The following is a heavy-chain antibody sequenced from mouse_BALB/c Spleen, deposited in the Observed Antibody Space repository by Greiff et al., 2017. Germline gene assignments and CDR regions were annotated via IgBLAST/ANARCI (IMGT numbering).Heavy chain of an antibody. V-gene: IGHV14-4*02. D-gene: IGHD1-1*01. J-gene: IGHJ2*01. CDR2: IDPENGDT. CDR1: GFNIKDYY. CDR3: KKWGSSYGDY. Sequence: DVKLQESGAELVRSGASVKLSCTASGFNIKDYYMHWVKQRPEQGLEWIGWIDPENGDTEYAPKFQGKATMTADTSSNTAYLQLSSLTSEDTAVYYCKKWGSSYGDYWGQGTTLTVSS.